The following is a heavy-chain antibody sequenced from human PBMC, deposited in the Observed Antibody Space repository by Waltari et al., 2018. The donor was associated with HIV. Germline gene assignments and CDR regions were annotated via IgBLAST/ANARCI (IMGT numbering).Heavy chain of an antibody. D-gene: IGHD4-17*01. CDR1: GFRFSNSW. J-gene: IGHJ3*02. CDR3: ARADYGDSYDAFDI. CDR2: INENGSDDYK. V-gene: IGHV3-7*01. Sequence: LLVESGGGWVQRGGSLRVSCGASGFRFSNSWMSWVRQSPGKGLGWVARINENGSDDYKYYADSVRGRFTISRDNTKNLLYLEMNSLTAEDTAVYYCARADYGDSYDAFDIWGQGTTVTVSA.